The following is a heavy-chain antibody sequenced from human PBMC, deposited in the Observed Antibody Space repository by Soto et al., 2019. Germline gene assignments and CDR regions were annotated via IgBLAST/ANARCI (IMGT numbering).Heavy chain of an antibody. J-gene: IGHJ4*02. CDR2: INSDGTTT. D-gene: IGHD2-2*01. V-gene: IGHV3-74*01. CDR1: GFTFSSYW. Sequence: PGGSLRLSCAASGFTFSSYWLNWVRQVPGKGLVWVSRINSDGTTTNYADSVKGRFTVSRDNAKNTLYLQMNSLRAEDTAVYYCARAPFTTSRFDCWGQGTLVTVS. CDR3: ARAPFTTSRFDC.